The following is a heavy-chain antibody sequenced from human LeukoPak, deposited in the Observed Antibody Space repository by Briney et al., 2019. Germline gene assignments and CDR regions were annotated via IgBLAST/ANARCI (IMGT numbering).Heavy chain of an antibody. CDR2: VNPSGGST. CDR3: ARNIVVVTASDAFDI. D-gene: IGHD2-21*02. V-gene: IGHV1-46*01. J-gene: IGHJ3*02. Sequence: ASVKVSCKASGYTFTSYYMHWVRQAPGQGLEWMGIVNPSGGSTSYAQKFQGRVTMTRDMSTSTVYMELSSLRSEDTAVYYCARNIVVVTASDAFDIWGQGTMVTVSS. CDR1: GYTFTSYY.